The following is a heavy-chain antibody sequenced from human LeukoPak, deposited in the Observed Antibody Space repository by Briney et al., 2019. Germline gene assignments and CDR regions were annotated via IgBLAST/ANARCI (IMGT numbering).Heavy chain of an antibody. CDR2: INYSGST. V-gene: IGHV4-59*01. CDR1: GGSITNSY. D-gene: IGHD1-1*01. J-gene: IGHJ3*02. Sequence: SETLSLTCTVSGGSITNSYWNWIRQSPGKGLEWNGYINYSGSTNYNPSLKSRVTISVDTSKNQFSLKLSSVTAADTAVYFCARDPLSTNDFDIWGQGTMVTVSS. CDR3: ARDPLSTNDFDI.